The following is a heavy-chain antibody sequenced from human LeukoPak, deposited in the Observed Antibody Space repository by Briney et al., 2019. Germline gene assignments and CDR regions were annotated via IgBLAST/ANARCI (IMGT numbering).Heavy chain of an antibody. Sequence: PGGSLRLSCAASGFSFSSYAMSWVRQAPGKGLEWVSAISGSGANRFYADSVKGRLTISRDNSKNTLSLQMNSLRAEDTAVYYCAKDGFSSGWFYTNWGQGTLVTVSS. CDR3: AKDGFSSGWFYTN. V-gene: IGHV3-23*01. D-gene: IGHD6-19*01. J-gene: IGHJ4*02. CDR2: ISGSGANR. CDR1: GFSFSSYA.